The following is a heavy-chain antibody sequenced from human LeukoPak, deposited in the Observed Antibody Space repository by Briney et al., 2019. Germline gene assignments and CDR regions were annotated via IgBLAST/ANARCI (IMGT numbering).Heavy chain of an antibody. D-gene: IGHD1-1*01. V-gene: IGHV4-39*07. CDR2: IYYSGST. Sequence: SETLSLTCTVSGGSISSNNYYWGWIRQPPGKGLEWIGSIYYSGSTYYNPSLKSRVTISVDTSKNQFSLKLSSVTAADTAVYYCARVGTWPSYYLDYWGQGTLVTVSS. CDR3: ARVGTWPSYYLDY. CDR1: GGSISSNNYY. J-gene: IGHJ4*02.